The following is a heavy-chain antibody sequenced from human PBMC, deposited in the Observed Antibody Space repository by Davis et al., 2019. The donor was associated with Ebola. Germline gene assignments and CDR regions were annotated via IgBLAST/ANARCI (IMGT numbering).Heavy chain of an antibody. J-gene: IGHJ4*02. CDR2: IIPIFGTA. CDR3: AKAGYSSGWPYFDY. Sequence: SVKVSCKASGGTFSSYAISWVRQAPGQGLEWMEGIIPIFGTANYAQKFQGRVTITADESTSTAYMELSSLRSEDTAVYYCAKAGYSSGWPYFDYWGQGTLVTVSS. CDR1: GGTFSSYA. D-gene: IGHD6-19*01. V-gene: IGHV1-69*13.